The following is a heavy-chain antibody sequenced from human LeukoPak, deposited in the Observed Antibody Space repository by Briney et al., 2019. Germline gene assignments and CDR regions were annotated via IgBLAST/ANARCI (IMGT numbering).Heavy chain of an antibody. CDR2: TYYRSKWYN. V-gene: IGHV6-1*01. CDR1: GDSVSSNSAA. J-gene: IGHJ4*02. CDR3: ARGLQQLVYMFFDY. Sequence: SQALSLTCAISGDSVSSNSAAWNWIRQSPSRGLEWLGRTYYRSKWYNDYAVSVKSRITINPDTSKNQLSLQLNSVTPEDTAVYYCARGLQQLVYMFFDYWGQGTLVTVSS. D-gene: IGHD6-13*01.